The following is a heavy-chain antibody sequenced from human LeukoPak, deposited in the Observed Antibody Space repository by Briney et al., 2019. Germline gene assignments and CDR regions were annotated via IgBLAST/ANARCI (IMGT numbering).Heavy chain of an antibody. CDR3: ARDGIVGGSWFDP. J-gene: IGHJ5*02. CDR1: GFTFSSYE. Sequence: GGSLRLSCAASGFTFSSYEMNWVRQAPGKGLEWVSYISSSGSTIYYADSVKGRFTISRDNAKNSLYLQMNSLRAEDTAVYYCARDGIVGGSWFDPWGQGTLVTVSS. CDR2: ISSSGSTI. D-gene: IGHD3-22*01. V-gene: IGHV3-48*03.